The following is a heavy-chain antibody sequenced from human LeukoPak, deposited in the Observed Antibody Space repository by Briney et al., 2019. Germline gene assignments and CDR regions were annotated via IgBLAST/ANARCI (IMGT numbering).Heavy chain of an antibody. J-gene: IGHJ4*02. CDR2: ISYDGSNK. CDR1: GFTFSSYA. Sequence: GGSLRLSCAASGFTFSSYAMHWVRQAPGKGLEWVAVISYDGSNKYYADSVKGRFTISRDNSKNTLYLQMNSLRAEDTAVYYCARDLSGYCSSTSCFLNFDYWGQGTLVTVSS. D-gene: IGHD2-2*01. V-gene: IGHV3-30*04. CDR3: ARDLSGYCSSTSCFLNFDY.